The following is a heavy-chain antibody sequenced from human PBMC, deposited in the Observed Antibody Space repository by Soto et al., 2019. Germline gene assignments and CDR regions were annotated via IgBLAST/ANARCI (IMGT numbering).Heavy chain of an antibody. D-gene: IGHD5-18*01. J-gene: IGHJ6*02. CDR3: AKHGGYSFGPGDYYGMDI. V-gene: IGHV3-23*01. CDR2: IIGSGGTT. CDR1: GFTFSNFA. Sequence: HPGGSLRLSCAASGFTFSNFAMNWVRQAPGKGLEWVSGIIGSGGTTYYADSVKGRFTISRDKSKTTLYLQMNSLRAEDTAIYYCAKHGGYSFGPGDYYGMDIWGQGTTVTVSS.